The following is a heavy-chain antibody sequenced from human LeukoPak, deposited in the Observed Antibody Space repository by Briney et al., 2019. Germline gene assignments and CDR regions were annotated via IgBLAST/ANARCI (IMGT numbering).Heavy chain of an antibody. Sequence: GGSLRLSCEASGFTFSYVWMSWVRQAPGKGLECVSAISGSGGSTYYADSVKGRFTISRDNGKKALYLQVNSLRAEDTAVYHCARDGNYYDNGAYYDAFDLWGQGTMVTVSS. CDR3: ARDGNYYDNGAYYDAFDL. V-gene: IGHV3-23*01. CDR2: ISGSGGST. D-gene: IGHD3-22*01. J-gene: IGHJ3*01. CDR1: GFTFSYVW.